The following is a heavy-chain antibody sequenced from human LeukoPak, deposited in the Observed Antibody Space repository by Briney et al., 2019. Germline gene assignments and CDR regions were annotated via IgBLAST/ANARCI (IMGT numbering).Heavy chain of an antibody. J-gene: IGHJ3*02. V-gene: IGHV3-21*06. D-gene: IGHD3-9*01. Sequence: GGSLRLSCAASGFTFRTYSMNWVRQAPGKGLEWVSSISSTSTYIYYADSMKGRFIISRDNARNSLYLEMNSLRAEDTAVYYCARSLFWDILAPGAFDIWGQGTMVTVSS. CDR2: ISSTSTYI. CDR3: ARSLFWDILAPGAFDI. CDR1: GFTFRTYS.